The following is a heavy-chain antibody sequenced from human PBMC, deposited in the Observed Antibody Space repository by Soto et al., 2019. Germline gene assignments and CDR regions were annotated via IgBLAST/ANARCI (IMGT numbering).Heavy chain of an antibody. CDR3: ARDGVAAAEVQDYYYGMDV. CDR1: GGSISSGGYY. Sequence: PSETLSLTCTVSGGSISSGGYYWSWIRQHPGKGLEWIGYIYYSGSTYYNPSLKSRVTISVDTSKNQFSLKLSSVTAADTAVYYCARDGVAAAEVQDYYYGMDVWGQGTTVTVSS. D-gene: IGHD6-13*01. CDR2: IYYSGST. J-gene: IGHJ6*02. V-gene: IGHV4-31*03.